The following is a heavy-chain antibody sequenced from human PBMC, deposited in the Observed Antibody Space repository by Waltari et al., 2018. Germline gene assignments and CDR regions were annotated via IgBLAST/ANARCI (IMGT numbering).Heavy chain of an antibody. V-gene: IGHV3-49*03. CDR3: TRGSFSGRPDY. CDR1: GFTFGDYA. J-gene: IGHJ4*02. Sequence: EVQLVESGGGLVQPGRSLRLSCTASGFTFGDYAMSWFRQAPGKGLEWVGFIRSKAYGGTTEYAASVKGRFTIARDDSKSIAYLQMNSLKTEDTAVYYCTRGSFSGRPDYWGQGTLVTVSS. D-gene: IGHD1-26*01. CDR2: IRSKAYGGTT.